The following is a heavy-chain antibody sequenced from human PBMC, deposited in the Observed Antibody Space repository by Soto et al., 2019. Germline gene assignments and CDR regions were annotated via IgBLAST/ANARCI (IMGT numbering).Heavy chain of an antibody. CDR1: GFTFNIFA. J-gene: IGHJ1*01. V-gene: IGHV3-33*08. Sequence: QVHLVESGGGVVQPGRSLRLSCAASGFTFNIFAMHWVRQAPGKGLEWVATTSYDGTYTFYAGSVEGRFTISRDNSRNTVYLQMNSLRAEDTAVYYCATSRAFNFQHWGQGTLVTVSS. D-gene: IGHD1-26*01. CDR3: ATSRAFNFQH. CDR2: TSYDGTYT.